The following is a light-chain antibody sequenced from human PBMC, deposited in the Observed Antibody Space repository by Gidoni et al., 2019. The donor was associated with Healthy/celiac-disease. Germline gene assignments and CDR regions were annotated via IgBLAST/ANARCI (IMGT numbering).Light chain of an antibody. CDR3: QQSYSTPLT. V-gene: IGKV1-39*01. J-gene: IGKJ4*01. CDR2: AAS. CDR1: QSISSY. Sequence: DIQMPQSPSSLSAAVGDRVTITCRASQSISSYLNWYQQKPGKAPKRLIYAASSLQSGFPSRFSGSGSGTDFTLTISSLQPEDFATYYCQQSYSTPLTFXGXTKVEIK.